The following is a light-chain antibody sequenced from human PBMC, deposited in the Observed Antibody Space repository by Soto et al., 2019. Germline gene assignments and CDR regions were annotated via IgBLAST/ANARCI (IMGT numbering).Light chain of an antibody. CDR3: CSSARGTTYV. V-gene: IGLV2-23*01. Sequence: QSVLTQPASVSGSPGQSITISCTGASSDVGTYNLVSWYQQHPGKAPKLIIYEGSKRPSGVSNRFSGSKSGDTASLSISGLQADDEPDYYCCSSARGTTYVFGTGTKVTAL. J-gene: IGLJ1*01. CDR1: SSDVGTYNL. CDR2: EGS.